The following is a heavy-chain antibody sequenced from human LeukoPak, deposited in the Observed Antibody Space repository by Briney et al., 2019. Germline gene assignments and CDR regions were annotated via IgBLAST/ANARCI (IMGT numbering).Heavy chain of an antibody. V-gene: IGHV3-21*01. J-gene: IGHJ4*02. CDR2: ISSSSSYI. CDR3: ARVTGYMIEDYFDY. D-gene: IGHD3-22*01. CDR1: GFTFTSYS. Sequence: GGSLRLSCAASGFTFTSYSMNWVRQAPGKGLEWVSSISSSSSYIYYADSVKGRFTISRDNAKNSLYLQMNSLRAEDTAVYYCARVTGYMIEDYFDYWGQGTLVTVSS.